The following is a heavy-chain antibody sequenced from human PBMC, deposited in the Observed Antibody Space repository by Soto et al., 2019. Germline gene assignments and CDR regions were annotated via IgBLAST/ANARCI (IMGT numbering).Heavy chain of an antibody. CDR2: INGGGGSP. CDR1: GFTFSTYT. CDR3: AKARCSTSNCYVPDY. Sequence: EVHLLESGGGLAQPGGSLRLSCAASGFTFSTYTMSWVRRATGKGLEWVSTINGGGGSPSYADSVQGRFTISRDNPKNTLYLQLNSLTVDDTATYYCAKARCSTSNCYVPDYWGQGAPVTVSS. V-gene: IGHV3-23*01. J-gene: IGHJ4*02. D-gene: IGHD2-2*01.